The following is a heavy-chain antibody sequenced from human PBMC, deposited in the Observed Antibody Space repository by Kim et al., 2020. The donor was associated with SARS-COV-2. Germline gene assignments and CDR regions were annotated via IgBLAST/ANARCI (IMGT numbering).Heavy chain of an antibody. Sequence: NTRHSQNFQGRVSITRDTSATTAYLELSGLISEDTAVYYCAREAVAGSFDYWGQGSRVTVSS. D-gene: IGHD6-19*01. CDR3: AREAVAGSFDY. V-gene: IGHV1-3*01. CDR2: NT. J-gene: IGHJ4*02.